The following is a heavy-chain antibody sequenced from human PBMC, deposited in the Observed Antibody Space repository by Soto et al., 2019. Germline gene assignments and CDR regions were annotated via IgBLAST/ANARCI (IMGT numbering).Heavy chain of an antibody. V-gene: IGHV4-39*01. CDR1: GGSISRSRYY. CDR2: IYYSGST. Sequence: TSETLSLTCPVSGGSISRSRYYWGWVRQPPGKGLEWIGSIYYSGSTYYNPSLKSRVTISVDTSKNQFSLKLSSVTAADTAVYYCASPKIAFYNWFDPWGQGTLVTSPQ. CDR3: ASPKIAFYNWFDP. D-gene: IGHD3-3*02. J-gene: IGHJ5*02.